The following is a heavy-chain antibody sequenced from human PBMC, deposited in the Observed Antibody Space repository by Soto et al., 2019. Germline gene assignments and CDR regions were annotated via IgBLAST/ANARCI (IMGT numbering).Heavy chain of an antibody. Sequence: SETLSLTCTVSGGSVSSGSYYWSWIRQPPGKGLEWIGYIYYSGSTNYNPSLKSRVTISVDTSKNQFSLKLSSVTAADTAVYYCARVRFDGAAAGTYYFDYWGQGTLVTVSS. D-gene: IGHD6-13*01. CDR1: GGSVSSGSYY. J-gene: IGHJ4*02. CDR3: ARVRFDGAAAGTYYFDY. V-gene: IGHV4-61*01. CDR2: IYYSGST.